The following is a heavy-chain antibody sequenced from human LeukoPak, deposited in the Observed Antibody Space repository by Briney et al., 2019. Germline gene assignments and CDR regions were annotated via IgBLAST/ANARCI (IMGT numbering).Heavy chain of an antibody. CDR3: ARLRSIKYYYDSSGYYFDY. J-gene: IGHJ4*02. Sequence: SETLSLTCTVSGGSISSSSYYWGWIRQPPGKGLEWIGSIYYSGSTYYNPSLKSRVTISVDTSKNQFSLKLGSVTAADTAVYYCARLRSIKYYYDSSGYYFDYWGQGTLVTVSS. CDR2: IYYSGST. V-gene: IGHV4-39*01. D-gene: IGHD3-22*01. CDR1: GGSISSSSYY.